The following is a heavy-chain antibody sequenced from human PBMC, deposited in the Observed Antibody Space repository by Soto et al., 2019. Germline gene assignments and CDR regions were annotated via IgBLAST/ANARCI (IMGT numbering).Heavy chain of an antibody. J-gene: IGHJ4*02. CDR2: INAGNGNT. Sequence: RASVKVSCKASGYTFTSYAMHWVRQAPGQRLEWMGWINAGNGNTKYSQKFQGRVTITRDTSASTAYMELSSLRSEDTAVYYCARGRASGSYYLLDYWGQGTLVTVSS. CDR3: ARGRASGSYYLLDY. CDR1: GYTFTSYA. V-gene: IGHV1-3*01. D-gene: IGHD3-10*01.